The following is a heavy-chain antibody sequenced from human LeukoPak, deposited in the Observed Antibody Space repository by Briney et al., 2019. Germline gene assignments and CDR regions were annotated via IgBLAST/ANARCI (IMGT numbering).Heavy chain of an antibody. CDR1: GFTFSSYA. CDR2: ISSSSSTI. V-gene: IGHV3-48*01. D-gene: IGHD1-26*01. J-gene: IGHJ4*02. CDR3: ARGGGGSYDY. Sequence: PGGSLRLSCAASGFTFSSYAMSWVRQAPGKGLEWVSYISSSSSTIYYADSVKGRFTISRDNAKNSLYLQMNSLRAEDTAVYYCARGGGGSYDYWGQGTLVTVSS.